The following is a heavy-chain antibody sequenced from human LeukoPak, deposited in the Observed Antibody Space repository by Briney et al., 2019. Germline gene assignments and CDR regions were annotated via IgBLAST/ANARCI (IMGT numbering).Heavy chain of an antibody. Sequence: GGSLRLSCAASEFTFSAYAMHWVRQAPGGRLEWVALISNDGSRKYYADSVEGRFTISRDNSKNTLYLQMNSLRAEDTAVYYCAKDRSSGWYASYFLGGMDVWGQGTTVTVSS. CDR2: ISNDGSRK. J-gene: IGHJ6*02. CDR1: EFTFSAYA. CDR3: AKDRSSGWYASYFLGGMDV. D-gene: IGHD6-19*01. V-gene: IGHV3-30-3*01.